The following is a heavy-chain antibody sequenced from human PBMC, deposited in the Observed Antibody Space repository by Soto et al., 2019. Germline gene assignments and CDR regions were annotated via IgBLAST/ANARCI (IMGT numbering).Heavy chain of an antibody. V-gene: IGHV3-30*18. D-gene: IGHD1-26*01. Sequence: QVQLVESGGGVVQPGRSLRLSCAASGFTFSSYGMHWVRQAPGKGLEWVAIISYDGSNTYYADSVKGRFTISRDNSKNTLYRKMNSLRAEETSVYYCAKEGGLSGSYYISSSYYFDYWGQGTLVTVSS. CDR2: ISYDGSNT. CDR1: GFTFSSYG. CDR3: AKEGGLSGSYYISSSYYFDY. J-gene: IGHJ4*02.